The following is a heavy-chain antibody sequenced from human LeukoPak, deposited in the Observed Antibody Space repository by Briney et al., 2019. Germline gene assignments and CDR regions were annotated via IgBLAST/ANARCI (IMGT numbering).Heavy chain of an antibody. CDR3: ANRGGNPKGSFDY. V-gene: IGHV3-23*01. J-gene: IGHJ4*02. D-gene: IGHD4-23*01. CDR1: GFTFSNYA. CDR2: ISGSGGST. Sequence: GGTLRLSCAASGFTFSNYAKSWVRHPPAPGLGWVSAISGSGGSTDYADSVKGRFTISRDNSKNTLFLQMNSLRAEDTAVYYCANRGGNPKGSFDYWGQGTLVTVSS.